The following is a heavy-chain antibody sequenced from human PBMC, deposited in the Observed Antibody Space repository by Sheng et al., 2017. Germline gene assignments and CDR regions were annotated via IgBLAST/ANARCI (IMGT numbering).Heavy chain of an antibody. CDR1: GGFISSYS. D-gene: IGHD1-26*01. Sequence: QVQLQESGPGLVKPSETLSVTCTVSGGFISSYSWSWIRQAAGKELEWIGRLYISGVTIYNPSLKSRVAMSVDTSKNQLSLELTSVTAADTALYFCVRDGQWANSAIYPTHFDYWGQGTLVTVSS. CDR2: LYISGVT. CDR3: VRDGQWANSAIYPTHFDY. J-gene: IGHJ4*02. V-gene: IGHV4-4*07.